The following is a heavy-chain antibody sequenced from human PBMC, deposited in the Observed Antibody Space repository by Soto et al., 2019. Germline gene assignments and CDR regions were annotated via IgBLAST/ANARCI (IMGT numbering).Heavy chain of an antibody. CDR3: ARGRYGEY. Sequence: QVHLVQSGAEVKKPGASVKVSCKGSGYGFTTYGITWVRQAPGQGLEWMAWISAHNGNTNYAQKVQGRVTVTRDTSTSTAYMALRSLRSDDTAVYYCARGRYGEYWGQGALVTVSS. D-gene: IGHD3-10*01. CDR1: GYGFTTYG. CDR2: ISAHNGNT. J-gene: IGHJ4*02. V-gene: IGHV1-18*01.